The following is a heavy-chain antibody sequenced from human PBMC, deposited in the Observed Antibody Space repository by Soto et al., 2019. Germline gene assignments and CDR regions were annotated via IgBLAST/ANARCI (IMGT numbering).Heavy chain of an antibody. J-gene: IGHJ4*02. D-gene: IGHD3-22*01. CDR3: AKDTFYYDRSGYYTFDY. CDR1: GFTFSSYG. V-gene: IGHV3-30*18. CDR2: ISYDGSNE. Sequence: GGSLRLSCAASGFTFSSYGIHWVRQAPGKGLEWVAAISYDGSNEHYADSVKGRFTISRDNSKNTLYLQMNSLRAEDTAVYFCAKDTFYYDRSGYYTFDYWGQRTLVTVSS.